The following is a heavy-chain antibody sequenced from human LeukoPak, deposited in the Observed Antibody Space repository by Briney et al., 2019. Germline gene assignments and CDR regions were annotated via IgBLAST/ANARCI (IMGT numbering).Heavy chain of an antibody. V-gene: IGHV4-59*08. D-gene: IGHD3-10*01. Sequence: ASETLSLTCTVSDHSISSFYWSWIRQPPGKGLEWIGFVYKTGHTNYNPSLKSRVAISLDGSKSQVSLRLTSVTAADTAVYYCAPHRFGEPHFEYWGRGTLVSVSS. J-gene: IGHJ4*02. CDR2: VYKTGHT. CDR3: APHRFGEPHFEY. CDR1: DHSISSFY.